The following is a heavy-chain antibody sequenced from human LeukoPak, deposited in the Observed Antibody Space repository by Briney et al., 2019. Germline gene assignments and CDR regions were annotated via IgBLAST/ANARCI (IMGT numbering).Heavy chain of an antibody. Sequence: ASVTVSCKASGYTFTSYYMHWVRQAPGQGLEWMGIINPSGGSTSYAQKFQGRVTMTRDTSTSTVYMELSSLRSEDTAVYYCARGGYSGSYPYYFDYWGQGTLVTVSS. D-gene: IGHD1-26*01. CDR1: GYTFTSYY. CDR2: INPSGGST. V-gene: IGHV1-46*01. J-gene: IGHJ4*02. CDR3: ARGGYSGSYPYYFDY.